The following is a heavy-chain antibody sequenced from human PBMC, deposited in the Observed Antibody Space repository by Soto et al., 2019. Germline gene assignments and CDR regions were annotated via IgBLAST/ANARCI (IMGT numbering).Heavy chain of an antibody. CDR1: GCAFSRYA. V-gene: IGHV3-23*01. D-gene: IGHD6-6*01. CDR3: AKDGGSIAARPGAPFDY. J-gene: IGHJ4*02. Sequence: GGSLRLSSAASGCAFSRYAMSCVRQSPGKGLEWVSAISGSGGSTYYADAVKGRFTISRDNSKNTLYLQMNSLRAEDTAVYYCAKDGGSIAARPGAPFDYWGQGTLVTVSS. CDR2: ISGSGGST.